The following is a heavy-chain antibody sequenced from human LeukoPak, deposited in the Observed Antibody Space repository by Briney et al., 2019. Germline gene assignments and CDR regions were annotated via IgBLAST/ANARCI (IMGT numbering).Heavy chain of an antibody. D-gene: IGHD6-19*01. Sequence: GASVKVSCKASGGTFSSYAISWVRQAPGQGLEWMGRIIPILGIANYAQKFQGRVTITADKSTSTAYMELSSLRSEDTAVYYCAKDKGSSGWYFDYWGQGTLVTVSS. CDR3: AKDKGSSGWYFDY. CDR2: IIPILGIA. CDR1: GGTFSSYA. V-gene: IGHV1-69*04. J-gene: IGHJ4*02.